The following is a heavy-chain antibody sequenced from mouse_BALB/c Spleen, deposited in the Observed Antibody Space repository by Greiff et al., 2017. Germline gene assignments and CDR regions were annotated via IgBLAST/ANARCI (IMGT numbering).Heavy chain of an antibody. D-gene: IGHD2-14*01. CDR2: ISSGGSYT. CDR1: GFTFSSYG. J-gene: IGHJ4*01. Sequence: EVQGVESGGDLVKPGGSLKLSCAASGFTFSSYGMSWVRQTPDKRLEWVATISSGGSYTYYPDSVKGRFTISRDNAKNTLYLQMSSLKSEDTAMYYCARRDYRYAMDYWGQGTSVTVSS. CDR3: ARRDYRYAMDY. V-gene: IGHV5-6*01.